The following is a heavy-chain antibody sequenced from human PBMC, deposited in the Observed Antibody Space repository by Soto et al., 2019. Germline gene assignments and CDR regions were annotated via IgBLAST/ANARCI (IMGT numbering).Heavy chain of an antibody. CDR2: IYYSGST. CDR3: ARRLPGASHCDY. D-gene: IGHD2-2*01. Sequence: SETLSLTCTVSGGSISSYYWSWIRQPPGKGLEWIGYIYYSGSTKYNPSLESRVTISVDTSRNQFSLRLTSVTAADTAVYYCARRLPGASHCDYWGQGTLVTVSS. J-gene: IGHJ4*02. V-gene: IGHV4-59*08. CDR1: GGSISSYY.